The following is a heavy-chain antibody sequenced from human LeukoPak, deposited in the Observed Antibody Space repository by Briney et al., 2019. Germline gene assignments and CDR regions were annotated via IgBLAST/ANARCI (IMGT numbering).Heavy chain of an antibody. CDR2: ISGNGYST. Sequence: GGSLRLSCAASGFTFSSYAMSWVRQAPGKGLEWVSAISGNGYSTFYADSVKGRFTISRDNSKNTLYLQMNSLRAEDTAVYYCARGHVYYYDSSGYPQDYWGQGTLVTVSS. D-gene: IGHD3-22*01. J-gene: IGHJ4*02. CDR3: ARGHVYYYDSSGYPQDY. V-gene: IGHV3-23*01. CDR1: GFTFSSYA.